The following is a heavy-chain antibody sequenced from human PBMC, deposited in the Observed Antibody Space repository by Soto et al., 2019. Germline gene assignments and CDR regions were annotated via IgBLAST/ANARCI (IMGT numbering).Heavy chain of an antibody. V-gene: IGHV1-18*01. CDR1: GYTFTSYG. J-gene: IGHJ4*02. Sequence: QVQLVQSGAEVKKPGASVKVSCKASGYTFTSYGISWVRQAPGQGLEWRGWISAYNGNTNYAQKLQGRVTMTTDTTRRTAYRDLRSLRSDDTSVYYCAGGSFGEFEYYFGYWGQGTLVAVSS. CDR3: AGGSFGEFEYYFGY. D-gene: IGHD3-10*01. CDR2: ISAYNGNT.